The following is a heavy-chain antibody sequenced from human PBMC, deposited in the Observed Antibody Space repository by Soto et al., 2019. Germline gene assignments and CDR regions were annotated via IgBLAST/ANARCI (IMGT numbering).Heavy chain of an antibody. CDR2: IIPIFGTA. CDR3: ARAGTTAYYYYGMDV. D-gene: IGHD1-7*01. CDR1: GGTFSSYA. Sequence: GASVKVSCKASGGTFSSYAISWVRQAPGQGLEWMGGIIPIFGTANYAQKFQGRVTITADESTSTAHMELSSLRSEDTAVYYCARAGTTAYYYYGMDVWGQGTTVTVSS. J-gene: IGHJ6*02. V-gene: IGHV1-69*13.